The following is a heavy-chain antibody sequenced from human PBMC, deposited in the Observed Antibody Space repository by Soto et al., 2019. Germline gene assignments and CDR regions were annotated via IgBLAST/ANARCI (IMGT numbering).Heavy chain of an antibody. V-gene: IGHV4-31*03. CDR1: GGSINTGGYY. CDR3: ARRLDDTPETFFNWFDP. J-gene: IGHJ5*02. CDR2: IFYTGTA. D-gene: IGHD2-15*01. Sequence: QVQLQESGPGLVKPSQTLSLTCTVSGGSINTGGYYWGWIRHLPGEGLEWIGHIFYTGTAYYNPYLRSRVTVSIDTSANQSSLHMYSVTAADTAMYYCARRLDDTPETFFNWFDPWGQGILVTVSS.